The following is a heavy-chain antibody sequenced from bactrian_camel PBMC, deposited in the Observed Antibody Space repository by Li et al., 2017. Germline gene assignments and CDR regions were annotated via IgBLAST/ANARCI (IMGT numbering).Heavy chain of an antibody. CDR3: AANQTYLCSGGSYI. Sequence: HVQLVESGGGLVQPGGSLRLSCAAPKLAFSNCGWEWHRQVAGKRREWVARISRDEEPTYADFVRGRFSISHDKDEQTSYLQMATLDTEDTGMYYCAANQTYLCSGGSYIWGQGTQVTVS. CDR2: ISRDEEP. D-gene: IGHD7*01. CDR1: KLAFSNCG. J-gene: IGHJ4*01. V-gene: IGHV3S1*01.